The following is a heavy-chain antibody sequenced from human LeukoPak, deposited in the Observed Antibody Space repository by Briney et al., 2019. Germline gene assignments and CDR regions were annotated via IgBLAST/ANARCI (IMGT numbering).Heavy chain of an antibody. D-gene: IGHD3-9*01. CDR2: IYYSGST. CDR1: GGSISSGGYY. Sequence: PQTLSLTCTVSGGSISSGGYYWSWIRQHPGKGLEWIGYIYYSGSTYYNPSLKSRVTISVDTSKNQFSLKLSSVTAADTAVYYCAREQLDILTGYSPKHFDYWGQGTLVTVSS. J-gene: IGHJ4*02. V-gene: IGHV4-31*03. CDR3: AREQLDILTGYSPKHFDY.